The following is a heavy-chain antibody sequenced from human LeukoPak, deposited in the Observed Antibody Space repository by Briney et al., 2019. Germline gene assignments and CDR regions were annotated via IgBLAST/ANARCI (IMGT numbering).Heavy chain of an antibody. V-gene: IGHV4-39*07. Sequence: SETLSLTCTVSGGSISSSSYYWGWIRQPPGKGLEWIGSIYYSGSTYYNPSLKSRVTISVDTSKNQFSLKLSSVTAADTAVYYCARSSGWYWGGAFDIWGQGTMVTVSS. D-gene: IGHD6-19*01. CDR1: GGSISSSSYY. J-gene: IGHJ3*02. CDR2: IYYSGST. CDR3: ARSSGWYWGGAFDI.